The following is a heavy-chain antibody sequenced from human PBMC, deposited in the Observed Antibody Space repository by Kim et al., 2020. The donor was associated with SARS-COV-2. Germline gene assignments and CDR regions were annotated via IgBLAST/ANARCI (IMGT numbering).Heavy chain of an antibody. CDR2: IRSKANSYAT. V-gene: IGHV3-73*01. J-gene: IGHJ6*02. CDR3: TVVTDYYYDGMDV. D-gene: IGHD2-15*01. Sequence: GGSLRLSRAASGFTFSGSAMHWVRQASGKGLEWVGRIRSKANSYATAYAASVKGRFTISRDDSKNTAYLQMNSLKTEDTAVYYCTVVTDYYYDGMDVWGQGTTVTVSS. CDR1: GFTFSGSA.